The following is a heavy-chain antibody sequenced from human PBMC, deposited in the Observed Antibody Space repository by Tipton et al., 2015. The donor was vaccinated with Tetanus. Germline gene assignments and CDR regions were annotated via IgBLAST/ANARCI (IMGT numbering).Heavy chain of an antibody. D-gene: IGHD3-9*01. CDR3: AKSRYGGTDY. CDR2: ISGSGGTT. J-gene: IGHJ4*02. CDR1: GFTFSSYA. Sequence: SLRLSCAASGFTFSSYAMSWVRQAPGKGLEWVSGISGSGGTTNYADSVKGRFTISRDNSKNTLYLQMNSLRAEDTAVYYCAKSRYGGTDYWGQGTLVTVSS. V-gene: IGHV3-23*01.